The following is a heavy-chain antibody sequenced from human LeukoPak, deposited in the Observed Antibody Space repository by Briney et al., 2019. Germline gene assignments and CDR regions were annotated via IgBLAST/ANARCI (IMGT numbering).Heavy chain of an antibody. D-gene: IGHD4-17*01. Sequence: GGSLRLSCAGSGFTFSNYWMHWVRQAPGKGLMWVSRIKTDGSSTYYADSVKGRFTVSRDNAKNSLYLQMNSLRAEDTAVYYCARDPSSKIYGDYVGYYYYGMDVWGQGTTVTVSS. CDR1: GFTFSNYW. V-gene: IGHV3-74*01. J-gene: IGHJ6*02. CDR3: ARDPSSKIYGDYVGYYYYGMDV. CDR2: IKTDGSST.